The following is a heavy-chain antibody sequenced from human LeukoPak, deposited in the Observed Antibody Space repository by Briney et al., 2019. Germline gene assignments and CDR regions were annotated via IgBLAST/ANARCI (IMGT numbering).Heavy chain of an antibody. J-gene: IGHJ4*02. CDR2: INPNSGDT. D-gene: IGHD7-27*01. Sequence: ASVKVSCKTSGYTFIDYYIHWVRQAPGQGLQWMGWINPNSGDTISAQKLHGRVTLTTDTSITTAYMELSSLTSDDTAVYFCARAGPLYTGAYLAYWGQGTLVTVSS. CDR3: ARAGPLYTGAYLAY. CDR1: GYTFIDYY. V-gene: IGHV1-2*02.